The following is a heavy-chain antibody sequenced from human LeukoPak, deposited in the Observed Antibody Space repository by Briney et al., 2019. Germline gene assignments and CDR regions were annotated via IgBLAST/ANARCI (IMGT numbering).Heavy chain of an antibody. J-gene: IGHJ3*02. V-gene: IGHV4-4*07. CDR3: ARHRGCSYGFDDFNI. CDR1: GGSISTYY. CDR2: IYTSGSN. Sequence: TSETLSLTCTVSGGSISTYYWSWIRQPAGKGLEWIGRIYTSGSNNYNPSLKSRLTMSIEPSKNQFSLKLSSVTAADTAVYYCARHRGCSYGFDDFNIWGQGTMVIVSS. D-gene: IGHD5-18*01.